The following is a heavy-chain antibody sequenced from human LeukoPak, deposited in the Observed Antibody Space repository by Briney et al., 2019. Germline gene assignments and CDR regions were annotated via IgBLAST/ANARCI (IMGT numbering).Heavy chain of an antibody. CDR3: ARGDKGTTVTFPFDY. Sequence: PGGSLRLSCAASGFTFSSYEMNWVRQAPGKGLEWVSYISSSGSTIYYADSVKGRFIISRDNAKNSLYLQMNSLRAEDTAVYYCARGDKGTTVTFPFDYWGQGTLVTVSS. J-gene: IGHJ4*02. CDR2: ISSSGSTI. D-gene: IGHD4-17*01. V-gene: IGHV3-48*03. CDR1: GFTFSSYE.